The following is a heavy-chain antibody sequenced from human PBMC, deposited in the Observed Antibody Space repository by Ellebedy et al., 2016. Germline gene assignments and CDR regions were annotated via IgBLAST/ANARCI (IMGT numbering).Heavy chain of an antibody. J-gene: IGHJ4*02. CDR2: INAGNGNT. Sequence: ASVKVSCKASGYTFTSYAMHWVRQAPGQRLEWMGWINAGNGNTKYSQKSQGRVTITRDTSVSTAYMELSSLRSEDTAVYYCARDAYLYCSSTSCYGGLVLYYFDYWGQGTLVTVSS. V-gene: IGHV1-3*01. CDR3: ARDAYLYCSSTSCYGGLVLYYFDY. D-gene: IGHD2-2*01. CDR1: GYTFTSYA.